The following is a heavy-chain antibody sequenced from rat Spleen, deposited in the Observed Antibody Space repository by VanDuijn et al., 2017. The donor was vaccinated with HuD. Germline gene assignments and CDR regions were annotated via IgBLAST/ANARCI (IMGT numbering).Heavy chain of an antibody. V-gene: IGHV5S23*01. Sequence: EVQLVESGGGLVQPGRSLKLSCAASGFTFSDYAMAWVRQAPKKGLEWVAYISTGGGSNYYRDSVKGRFTISRDNAKSTLYLQMDSLRSEDTATYYCAKKGTYYGYLYVMDAWGQGASVTVSS. D-gene: IGHD1-9*01. J-gene: IGHJ4*01. CDR3: AKKGTYYGYLYVMDA. CDR2: ISTGGGSN. CDR1: GFTFSDYA.